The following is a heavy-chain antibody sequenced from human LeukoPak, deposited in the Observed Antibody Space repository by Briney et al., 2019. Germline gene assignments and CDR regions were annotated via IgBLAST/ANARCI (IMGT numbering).Heavy chain of an antibody. Sequence: GGPLRLSCAASGLTFSNFGMHWARQAPGKGLEWVAVISYDGSDQYYIDSVKGRFTISRDNSKNTLYLQMNSLRAEDTAVYYCAKGGHYDSSGYFGPSGYWGQGTLVTVSS. CDR2: ISYDGSDQ. CDR1: GLTFSNFG. D-gene: IGHD3-22*01. J-gene: IGHJ4*02. V-gene: IGHV3-30*18. CDR3: AKGGHYDSSGYFGPSGY.